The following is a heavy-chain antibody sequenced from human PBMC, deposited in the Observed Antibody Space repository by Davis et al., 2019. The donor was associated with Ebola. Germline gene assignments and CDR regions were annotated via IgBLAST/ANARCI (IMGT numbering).Heavy chain of an antibody. D-gene: IGHD3-3*01. Sequence: SETLSLTYTVSGDSISSADYSWSWIRQPPGKGLEWIGHIFYTGSTYYNPSLQSRTTLSVDTSKNQFSLKLSAGTAADTAVYYCARGSDFWSGCFDYWGQGSLVTVSS. CDR1: GDSISSADYS. V-gene: IGHV4-30-4*01. CDR2: IFYTGST. CDR3: ARGSDFWSGCFDY. J-gene: IGHJ4*02.